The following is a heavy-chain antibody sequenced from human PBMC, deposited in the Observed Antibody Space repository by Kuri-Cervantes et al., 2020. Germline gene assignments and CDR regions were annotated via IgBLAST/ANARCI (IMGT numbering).Heavy chain of an antibody. D-gene: IGHD3-22*01. CDR3: ARRNYCDSSGYYYRTHRYFDL. CDR1: GGSISSSSYY. J-gene: IGHJ2*01. V-gene: IGHV4-39*01. CDR2: IYYSGST. Sequence: SETLSLTCTVSGGSISSSSYYWGWIRQPPGKGLEWIGSIYYSGSTYYNPSLKSRVTISVDTSKNQFSLKLSSVTAADTAVYYCARRNYCDSSGYYYRTHRYFDLWGRGTLVTVSS.